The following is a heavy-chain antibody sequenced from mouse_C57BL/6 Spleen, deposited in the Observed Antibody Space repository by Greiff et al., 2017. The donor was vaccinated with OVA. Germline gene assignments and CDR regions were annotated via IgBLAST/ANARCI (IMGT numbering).Heavy chain of an antibody. CDR2: ISSGSSTI. V-gene: IGHV5-17*01. CDR1: VFTFSDYG. J-gene: IGHJ2*01. CDR3: ARPDY. Sequence: EVKLVESGGGLVKPGGSLKLSCAASVFTFSDYGMHWVRQAPEKGLEWVAYISSGSSTIYYADTVKGRFTISRDNAKNTLFLQMTSLRSEDTSMYYCARPDYWGQGTTLTVSS.